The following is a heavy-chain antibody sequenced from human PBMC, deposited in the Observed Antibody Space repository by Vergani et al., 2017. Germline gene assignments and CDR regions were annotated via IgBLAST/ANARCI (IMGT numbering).Heavy chain of an antibody. J-gene: IGHJ6*02. CDR2: ISSSSSYI. CDR3: ARDGGEYYYYGMDV. Sequence: EVQLVESGGGLVQPGGSLRLSCAASGFTFSSYSMNWVRQAPGKGLEWVSSISSSSSYIYYADSVKGRFTISRDNAKNSLYLQMNSLRAEDTAVYYCARDGGEYYYYGMDVWGQGTTVTVSS. V-gene: IGHV3-21*01. D-gene: IGHD2-21*01. CDR1: GFTFSSYS.